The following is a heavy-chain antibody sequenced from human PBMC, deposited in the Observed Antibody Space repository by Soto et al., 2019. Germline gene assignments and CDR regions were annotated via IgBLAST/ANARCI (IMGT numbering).Heavy chain of an antibody. J-gene: IGHJ6*02. Sequence: GASLKISYKGSGYSFTSYWISWVRQMPGKGLEWMGRIDPSDSYTNCSPSFQGHVTISADKSISTAYLQWSSLKASDTAMYYCARHGPRAAVGDYSYGLEGCGQRTTVT. V-gene: IGHV5-10-1*01. CDR3: ARHGPRAAVGDYSYGLEG. CDR1: GYSFTSYW. D-gene: IGHD6-13*01. CDR2: IDPSDSYT.